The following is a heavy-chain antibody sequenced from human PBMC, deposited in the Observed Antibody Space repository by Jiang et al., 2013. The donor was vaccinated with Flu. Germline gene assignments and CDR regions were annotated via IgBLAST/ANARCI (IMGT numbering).Heavy chain of an antibody. V-gene: IGHV4-59*01. J-gene: IGHJ3*02. D-gene: IGHD2-8*01. CDR3: ARVTEEYCTNGVCYFFRNDAFDI. Sequence: GPGLVKPSETLSLTCTVSGGSISSYYWSWIRQPPGKGLEWIGYIYYSGSTNYNPSLKSRVTISVDTSKNQFSLKLSSVTAADTAVYYCARVTEEYCTNGVCYFFRNDAFDIWGQG. CDR2: IYYSGST. CDR1: GGSISSYY.